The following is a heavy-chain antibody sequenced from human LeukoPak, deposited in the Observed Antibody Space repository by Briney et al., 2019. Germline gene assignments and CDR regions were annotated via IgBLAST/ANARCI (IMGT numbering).Heavy chain of an antibody. CDR3: ANMQLVKGVFEI. CDR1: GFTFSSFA. J-gene: IGHJ3*02. CDR2: ISGGSDNT. V-gene: IGHV3-23*01. Sequence: GGSLRLSCAASGFTFSSFAMSWVRQAPGKGLDWVSAISGGSDNTYYADSVKGRFTISRDNSKNTLDLHMSSLTADDTAIYYCANMQLVKGVFEIWGQGTRVTVSS. D-gene: IGHD6-13*01.